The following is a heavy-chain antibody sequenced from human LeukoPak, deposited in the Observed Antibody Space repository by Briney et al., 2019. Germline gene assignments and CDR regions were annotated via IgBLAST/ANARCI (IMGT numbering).Heavy chain of an antibody. D-gene: IGHD6-6*01. CDR2: IYSGGST. J-gene: IGHJ4*02. CDR1: GFSVSNTY. Sequence: VGSLRLSCADSGFSVSNTYMSWVRQAPGGGLEWVSVIYSGGSTYYADSVKGRFTISRDNSKNTLYLQMNSLRAEDTAVYYCARDIIAARYHYWGQGTLVTVSS. V-gene: IGHV3-66*01. CDR3: ARDIIAARYHY.